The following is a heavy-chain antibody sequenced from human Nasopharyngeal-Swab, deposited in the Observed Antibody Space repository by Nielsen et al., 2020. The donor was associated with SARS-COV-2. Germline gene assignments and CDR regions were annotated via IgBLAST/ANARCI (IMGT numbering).Heavy chain of an antibody. CDR2: INTNTGNP. CDR3: WSSTTARVRY. V-gene: IGHV7-4-1*02. Sequence: ASVKVSCKASGYTFTSYAMNWVRQAPGQGLEWMGWINTNTGNPTYAQGFTGWFVFSLDTSVSTAYLQISSLKAEDTAVYYCWSSTTARVRYWGQGTLVTVSS. CDR1: GYTFTSYA. D-gene: IGHD6-6*01. J-gene: IGHJ4*02.